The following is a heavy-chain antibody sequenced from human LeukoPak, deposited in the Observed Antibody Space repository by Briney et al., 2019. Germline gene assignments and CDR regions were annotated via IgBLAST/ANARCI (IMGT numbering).Heavy chain of an antibody. CDR1: GGSFSGYY. J-gene: IGHJ4*02. CDR3: ARGRSN. V-gene: IGHV4-34*01. CDR2: IFNSGTT. Sequence: SETLSLTCAVYGGSFSGYYWSWIRQPPGKGLEWIGNIFNSGTTHYSPSLRSRVTISVDTSKNQSSLNLNSVTAADTAVYYCARGRSNWGQGTLVTVSS.